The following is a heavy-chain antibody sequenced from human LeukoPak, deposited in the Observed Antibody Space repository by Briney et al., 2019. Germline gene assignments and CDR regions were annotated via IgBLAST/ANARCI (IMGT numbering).Heavy chain of an antibody. D-gene: IGHD5-18*01. CDR1: GGSFSGYY. CDR3: ARGYSYADY. CDR2: INHSGST. J-gene: IGHJ4*02. Sequence: SSETLSLTCAVYGGSFSGYYWSWIRQPPGKGLEWIGEINHSGSTNYNPSLKSRVTISVDTSKNQFSLKLSSVTAADTAVYYCARGYSYADYWGQGTLVTVSS. V-gene: IGHV4-34*01.